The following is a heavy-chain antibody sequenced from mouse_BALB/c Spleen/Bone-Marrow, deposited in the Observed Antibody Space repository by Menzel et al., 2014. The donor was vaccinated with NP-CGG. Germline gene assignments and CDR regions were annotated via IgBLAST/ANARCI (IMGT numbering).Heavy chain of an antibody. J-gene: IGHJ2*01. V-gene: IGHV1S135*01. Sequence: VHLKESGPELMKPGASVKISCKAFGYSFPTFYMHWVEQGHGKSLEWIGYIDPFNGATSYNQKFKGKATLTVDKSSSTAYMHLSSLTSEDSAVYYCARNWDVDYWGQGTTLTVSS. CDR2: IDPFNGAT. CDR3: ARNWDVDY. CDR1: GYSFPTFY. D-gene: IGHD4-1*01.